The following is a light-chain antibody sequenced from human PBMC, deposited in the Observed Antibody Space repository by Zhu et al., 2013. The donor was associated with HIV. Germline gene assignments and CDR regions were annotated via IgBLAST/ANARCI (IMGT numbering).Light chain of an antibody. V-gene: IGLV3-21*01. CDR2: HDS. CDR1: NIGSKS. Sequence: SYELIQPPSVSVAPGKTASITCGQNNIGSKSVHWYQQKPGQAPVLVVYHDSDRPSGIPERFSGSNSGDTATLTITGTQAMDEADYYCQAWDRTSALFGGGTSLTVL. J-gene: IGLJ2*01. CDR3: QAWDRTSAL.